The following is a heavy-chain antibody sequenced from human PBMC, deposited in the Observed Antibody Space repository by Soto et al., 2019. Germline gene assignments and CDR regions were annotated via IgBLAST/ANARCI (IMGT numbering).Heavy chain of an antibody. J-gene: IGHJ4*02. CDR2: VYHDGSA. V-gene: IGHV4-4*02. D-gene: IGHD3-22*01. Sequence: PSETLSLTCDVSGVSISSGNWWSWVRQPPGGGLGWIGEVYHDGSATYHPSLKRRATVSVDRINNRFSLRLNSVTAADTAIYYCARLVYDSRLNYLYFDYWGRGALVTVSS. CDR3: ARLVYDSRLNYLYFDY. CDR1: GVSISSGNW.